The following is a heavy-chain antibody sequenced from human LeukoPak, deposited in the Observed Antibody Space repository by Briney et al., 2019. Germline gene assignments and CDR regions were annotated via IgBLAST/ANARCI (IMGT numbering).Heavy chain of an antibody. CDR2: IYYSGST. V-gene: IGHV4-59*01. CDR3: ARGVGSGRVFEY. J-gene: IGHJ4*02. Sequence: LETLSLTCTVSGGSISRYYWNWIRQPPGKGLGWIGYIYYSGSTNYNPSLKRRVTVSVDTSKKQFSLKLSSVTAADTAVYYCARGVGSGRVFEYWGQGTLVTVSS. D-gene: IGHD3-10*01. CDR1: GGSISRYY.